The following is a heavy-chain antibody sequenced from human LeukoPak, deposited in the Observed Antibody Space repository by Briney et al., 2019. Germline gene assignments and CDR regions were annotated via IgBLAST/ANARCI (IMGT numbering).Heavy chain of an antibody. CDR3: ARDRPSGIAVAVLDY. D-gene: IGHD6-19*01. CDR1: GASISSYY. J-gene: IGHJ4*02. V-gene: IGHV4-4*07. Sequence: SGTLSLTCTVSGASISSYYWSWIRQPAGKGLEWIGRFYTSGSTNYNPSLKSRVTMSVDTSKNQFSLKLSSVTAADTAVYYCARDRPSGIAVAVLDYWGQGTLVTVSS. CDR2: FYTSGST.